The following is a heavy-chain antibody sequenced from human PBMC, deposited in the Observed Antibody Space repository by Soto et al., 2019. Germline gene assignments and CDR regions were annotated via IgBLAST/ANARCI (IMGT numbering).Heavy chain of an antibody. V-gene: IGHV4-34*01. J-gene: IGHJ3*02. CDR2: VIHTGRT. CDR1: ARSFSGYY. Sequence: SETLSLTCTVYARSFSGYYWSWIRQSPGKGLEWIGEVIHTGRTNYNPSLKGRVTISVDTSKNQFSLNLSSVTAADTAVYYCAKGDSTTHGDSFDIWGQGTMVTVSS. CDR3: AKGDSTTHGDSFDI. D-gene: IGHD6-13*01.